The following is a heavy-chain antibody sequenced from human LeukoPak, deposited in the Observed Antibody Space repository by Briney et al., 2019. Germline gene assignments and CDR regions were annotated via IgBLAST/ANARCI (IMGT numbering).Heavy chain of an antibody. CDR3: ARGYSSSWHDAFDI. D-gene: IGHD6-13*01. Sequence: KTSETLSLTCTVSGGSIRSYYWSWIRQPAGKGLEWIGRIYTSGSTNYNPSLKSRVTMSVDTSKNQFSLKLSSVTAADTAVYYCARGYSSSWHDAFDIWGQGTMVTVSS. CDR2: IYTSGST. CDR1: GGSIRSYY. J-gene: IGHJ3*02. V-gene: IGHV4-4*07.